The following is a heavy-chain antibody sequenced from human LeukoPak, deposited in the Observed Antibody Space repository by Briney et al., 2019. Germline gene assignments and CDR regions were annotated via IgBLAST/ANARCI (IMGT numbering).Heavy chain of an antibody. CDR3: ARGRHSSSSAYFDY. V-gene: IGHV3-23*01. J-gene: IGHJ4*02. D-gene: IGHD6-6*01. CDR2: ISGSGGST. CDR1: GFTFSIYA. Sequence: GGSLRLSFAASGFTFSIYAISWGRQAPGKGLEWVSVISGSGGSTYYADSVKGRFTTSRDNSKNTLYLQMNSLRAEDTAVYYCARGRHSSSSAYFDYWGQGTLVTVSS.